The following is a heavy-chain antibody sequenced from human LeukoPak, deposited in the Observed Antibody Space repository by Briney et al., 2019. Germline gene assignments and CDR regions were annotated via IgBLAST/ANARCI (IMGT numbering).Heavy chain of an antibody. D-gene: IGHD5-12*01. CDR3: TTLGSGYSSF. CDR1: GFSFSNAW. CDR2: IKSKTDGGTT. J-gene: IGHJ4*02. V-gene: IGHV3-15*01. Sequence: GGSLRLSCAASGFSFSNAWMSWVRQAPGKGLERVGQIKSKTDGGTTDYAAPVKGRFTISRDDSKNTLYLQMNSLKTEDTAVYYCTTLGSGYSSFWGQGTLVTVSS.